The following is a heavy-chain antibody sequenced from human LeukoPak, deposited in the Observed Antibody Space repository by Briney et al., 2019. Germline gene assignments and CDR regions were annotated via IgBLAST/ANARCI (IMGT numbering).Heavy chain of an antibody. Sequence: SETLSLTCAVYGGSFSGYYWSWIRQPPGKGLEWIGEINHSGSTNYNPSLKSRVTISVDTSKNQFSLKLSSVTAADTAVYYCAREDGLGYCSSTSCHYFDYWGQGTLVTVSS. CDR2: INHSGST. CDR1: GGSFSGYY. V-gene: IGHV4-34*01. J-gene: IGHJ4*02. CDR3: AREDGLGYCSSTSCHYFDY. D-gene: IGHD2-2*01.